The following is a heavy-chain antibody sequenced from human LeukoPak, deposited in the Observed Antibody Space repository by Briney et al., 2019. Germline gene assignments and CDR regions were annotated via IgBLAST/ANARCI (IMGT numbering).Heavy chain of an antibody. Sequence: ASVKVSCKASGYTFTSYGISWVRQAPGQGLEWMGWISAYNGNTNYAQKLQGRVTMTTDTSTSTAYMELRSLRSDDTAVYYCASSRATVTTPYYFDYWGQGTLVTVSS. D-gene: IGHD4-17*01. CDR3: ASSRATVTTPYYFDY. V-gene: IGHV1-18*01. CDR2: ISAYNGNT. CDR1: GYTFTSYG. J-gene: IGHJ4*02.